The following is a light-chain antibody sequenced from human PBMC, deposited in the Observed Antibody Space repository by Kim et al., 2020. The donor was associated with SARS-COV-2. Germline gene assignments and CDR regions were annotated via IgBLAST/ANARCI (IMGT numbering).Light chain of an antibody. CDR3: HSYDSSLSGYV. CDR2: GNS. CDR1: SSNIGAGYD. V-gene: IGLV1-40*01. J-gene: IGLJ1*01. Sequence: SVTISCTGSSSNIGAGYDGHWYQQLPGTAPKLLIYGNSNRPSGVPDRFSGSKSGTSASLAITGLQAEDEADYYCHSYDSSLSGYVFGTGTKVTVL.